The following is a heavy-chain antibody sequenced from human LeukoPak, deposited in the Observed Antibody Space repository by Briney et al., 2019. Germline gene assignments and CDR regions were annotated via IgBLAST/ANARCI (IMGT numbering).Heavy chain of an antibody. Sequence: ASVKVSCKASGYTFTGYYMHWVRQAPGQGLEWMGWINPNSGGTNYALKFQGRVTMTRDTSISTAYMELSRLRSDDTAVYYCASRQSLGEPYYYYYGMDVWGQGTTVTVSS. J-gene: IGHJ6*02. V-gene: IGHV1-2*02. CDR2: INPNSGGT. CDR1: GYTFTGYY. CDR3: ASRQSLGEPYYYYYGMDV. D-gene: IGHD1-26*01.